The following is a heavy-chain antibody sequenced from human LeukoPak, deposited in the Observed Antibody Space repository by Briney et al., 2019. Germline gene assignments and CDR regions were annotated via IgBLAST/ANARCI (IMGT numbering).Heavy chain of an antibody. CDR1: GYTLTELS. CDR2: FDPEDGET. CDR3: ATGVAGFHRDDY. D-gene: IGHD3-10*01. J-gene: IGHJ4*02. V-gene: IGHV1-24*01. Sequence: ASVKVSCKVSGYTLTELSMHWMRQAPGKGLEWMGGFDPEDGETIYAQKFQGRVTMTEDTSTDTAYMELSSLRSEDTAVYYCATGVAGFHRDDYWGQGTLVTVSS.